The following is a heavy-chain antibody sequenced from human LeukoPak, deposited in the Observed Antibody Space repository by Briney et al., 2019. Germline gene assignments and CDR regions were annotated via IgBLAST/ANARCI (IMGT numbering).Heavy chain of an antibody. CDR1: GGSISSSY. D-gene: IGHD1-14*01. V-gene: IGHV4-59*01. J-gene: IGHJ6*03. Sequence: SQTLSLTCTVSGGSISSSYWTWIRQPPGKGLEWIGYIYYSGSTNYNPSLKSRVTISVDTSKNQFSLNLSSVTAADTAVYYCASAIAEDFYYYYMDVWGKGTTVTVSS. CDR3: ASAIAEDFYYYYMDV. CDR2: IYYSGST.